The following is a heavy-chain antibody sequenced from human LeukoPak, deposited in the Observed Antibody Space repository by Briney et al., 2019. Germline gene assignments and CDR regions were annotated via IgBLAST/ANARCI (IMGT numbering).Heavy chain of an antibody. V-gene: IGHV3-33*01. CDR2: IWYDGSNK. CDR1: GFTFSSYG. CDR3: ARDLDVGATAYYYYGMDV. Sequence: GRSLRLSCAASGFTFSSYGMHWVRQAPGKGLEWVAVIWYDGSNKYYADSVKGRFTISRDNSKNTLYLQMNSLRAEDTAVYYCARDLDVGATAYYYYGMDVWGQGTTVTVSS. J-gene: IGHJ6*02. D-gene: IGHD1-26*01.